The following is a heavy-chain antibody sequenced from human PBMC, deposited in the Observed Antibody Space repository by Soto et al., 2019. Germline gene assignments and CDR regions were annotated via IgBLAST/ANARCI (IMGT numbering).Heavy chain of an antibody. CDR2: ISGSGGST. D-gene: IGHD1-26*01. V-gene: IGHV3-23*01. CDR3: AREERWEQIPDY. Sequence: VQLLESGGGLVQPGGSLSLSCAASGFTFSSYAMSWVRQAPGKGLEWVSAISGSGGSTYYADSVKGRFTISRDNSKNTLYLQMNSLRAEDTAVYYCAREERWEQIPDYWGQGTLVTVSS. J-gene: IGHJ4*02. CDR1: GFTFSSYA.